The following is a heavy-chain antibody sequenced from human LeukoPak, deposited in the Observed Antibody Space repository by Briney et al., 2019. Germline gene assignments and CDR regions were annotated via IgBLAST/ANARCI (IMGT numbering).Heavy chain of an antibody. V-gene: IGHV4-30-4*08. J-gene: IGHJ3*02. CDR1: GGSISSGDYY. CDR3: ASPPFGVALGAFDI. CDR2: IYYSGST. Sequence: SQTLSLTCTVSGGSISSGDYYWSWIRQPPGKGLEWIGYIYYSGSTYYNPSLKSRVTISVDTSKNQFSLKLSSVTAAGTAVYYCASPPFGVALGAFDIWGQGTMVTVSS. D-gene: IGHD3-3*01.